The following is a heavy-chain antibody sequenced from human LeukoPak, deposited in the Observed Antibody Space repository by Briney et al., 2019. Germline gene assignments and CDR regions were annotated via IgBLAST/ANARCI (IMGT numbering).Heavy chain of an antibody. Sequence: PSETLSLTCTVSGGSISSYYWSWIRQPPGKGLEWIGYIYYSGSTNYNPSLKSRVTISVDTSKNQFSLKLSSVTAADTAVYYCARHIAAAGPDYWGQGTLVTVSS. J-gene: IGHJ4*02. CDR1: GGSISSYY. V-gene: IGHV4-59*08. CDR3: ARHIAAAGPDY. D-gene: IGHD6-13*01. CDR2: IYYSGST.